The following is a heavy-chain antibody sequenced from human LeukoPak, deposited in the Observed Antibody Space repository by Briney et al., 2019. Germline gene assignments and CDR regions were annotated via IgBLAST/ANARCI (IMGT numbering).Heavy chain of an antibody. CDR3: AGHHPLLYYYYGMDV. D-gene: IGHD2-15*01. CDR1: GYTFTGYY. Sequence: ASVKVSCKASGYTFTGYYMHWVRQAPGQGLEWMGWINPNSGGTNYAQKFQGRVTMTRDTSISTAYMELSRLRSDDTAVYYCAGHHPLLYYYYGMDVWGQGTTVTVSS. J-gene: IGHJ6*02. CDR2: INPNSGGT. V-gene: IGHV1-2*02.